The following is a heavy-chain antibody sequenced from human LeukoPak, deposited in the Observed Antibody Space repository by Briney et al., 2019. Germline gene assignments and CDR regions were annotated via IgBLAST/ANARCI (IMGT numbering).Heavy chain of an antibody. V-gene: IGHV3-74*01. Sequence: GGSLRLSCAASGFTFSSYWMHWVRQAPGKGLVWVSRINSDGSSTTYADSVKGRFTISRDNAKNSLYLQMNSLRAEDTAVYYCARILGDYYDSSGPDYWGQGTLVTVSS. D-gene: IGHD3-22*01. J-gene: IGHJ4*02. CDR1: GFTFSSYW. CDR2: INSDGSST. CDR3: ARILGDYYDSSGPDY.